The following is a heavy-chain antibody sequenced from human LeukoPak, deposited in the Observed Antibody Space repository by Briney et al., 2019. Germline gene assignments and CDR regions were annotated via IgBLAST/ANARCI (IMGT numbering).Heavy chain of an antibody. CDR2: ISSNGGST. CDR3: ASCSGGSCYSGVHAFDI. J-gene: IGHJ3*02. D-gene: IGHD2-15*01. Sequence: GGSLRLSCAASGFTFSSYAMHWVRQAPGKGLEYVSAISSNGGSTYYANSVKGRFTISRDNSKNTLYLQMNSLRAEDTAVYYCASCSGGSCYSGVHAFDIWGQGTMVTVSS. V-gene: IGHV3-64*01. CDR1: GFTFSSYA.